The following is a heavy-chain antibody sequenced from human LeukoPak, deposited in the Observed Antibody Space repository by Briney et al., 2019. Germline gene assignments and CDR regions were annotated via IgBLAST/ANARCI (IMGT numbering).Heavy chain of an antibody. Sequence: NTSETLSLTCTVSGGSISSYYWSWIRQPPGKGLEWIGYIYYSGSTNYNPSLRSRVTISVDTPKNQFSLKLSSVTAADTAVYYCARSLYYYDSSGYYVTDYYYYMDVWGKGTTVTVSS. CDR3: ARSLYYYDSSGYYVTDYYYYMDV. J-gene: IGHJ6*03. V-gene: IGHV4-59*01. CDR1: GGSISSYY. D-gene: IGHD3-22*01. CDR2: IYYSGST.